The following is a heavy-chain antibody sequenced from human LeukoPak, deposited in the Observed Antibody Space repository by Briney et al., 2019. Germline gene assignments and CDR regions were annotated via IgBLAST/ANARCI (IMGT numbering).Heavy chain of an antibody. D-gene: IGHD3-16*01. CDR3: AREVLSWFDP. CDR1: GGSISSHY. Sequence: PSETLSLTCTVSGGSISSHYWSWIRQPPGKGVEWIGYIYYSGSTNYNPSLKSRVTISVDTSKNQFSLKLSSVTAADTAVYYCAREVLSWFDPWGQGTLVTVSS. CDR2: IYYSGST. J-gene: IGHJ5*02. V-gene: IGHV4-59*11.